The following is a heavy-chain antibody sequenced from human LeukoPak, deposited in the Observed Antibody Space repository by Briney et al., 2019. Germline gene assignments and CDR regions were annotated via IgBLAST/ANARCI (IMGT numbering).Heavy chain of an antibody. Sequence: GGSLTLSCAASGFTFSDYSMNWVRQAPGRGREWVSHISYSSTTVYYADSVKGRFTISRDNAKNSLYLQMNNLRDEDSAVYYCARELGYCTTTTCLYGFDYWGQGTLVTVSS. CDR3: ARELGYCTTTTCLYGFDY. D-gene: IGHD2-2*01. J-gene: IGHJ4*02. CDR2: ISYSSTTV. V-gene: IGHV3-48*02. CDR1: GFTFSDYS.